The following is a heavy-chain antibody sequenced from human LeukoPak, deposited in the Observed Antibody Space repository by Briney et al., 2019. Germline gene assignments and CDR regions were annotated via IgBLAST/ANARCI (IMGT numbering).Heavy chain of an antibody. V-gene: IGHV3-33*08. CDR2: IWYDGSNK. Sequence: PGGSLRLSCAASGFTFSSYSMNWVRQAPGKGLEWVAVIWYDGSNKYYADSVKGRFTISRDNSKNTLYLQMNSLRAEDTAVYYCARDSLLVHYYYMDVWGKGTTVTVSS. CDR1: GFTFSSYS. D-gene: IGHD3-16*02. J-gene: IGHJ6*03. CDR3: ARDSLLVHYYYMDV.